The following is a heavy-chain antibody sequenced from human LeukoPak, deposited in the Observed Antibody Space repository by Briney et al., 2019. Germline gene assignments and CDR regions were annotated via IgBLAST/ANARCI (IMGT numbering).Heavy chain of an antibody. CDR1: GGSLSGYY. Sequence: SETLSLTCAVYGGSLSGYYWTWIRHTPGKGLEWIGEINYSGNTNYNRSLKSRVTISADTSKNQFYLRLSSVTAADTAVYYCARRGTAYCRGGNCYSDKYFDYWGQGTQVTVSS. CDR3: ARRGTAYCRGGNCYSDKYFDY. CDR2: INYSGNT. D-gene: IGHD2-15*01. V-gene: IGHV4-34*01. J-gene: IGHJ4*02.